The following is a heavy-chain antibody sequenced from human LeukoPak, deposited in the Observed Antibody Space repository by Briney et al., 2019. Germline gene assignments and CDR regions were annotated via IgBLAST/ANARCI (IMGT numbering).Heavy chain of an antibody. J-gene: IGHJ5*02. Sequence: ASVKVSCKASGYTFTGYYMHWVRQAPGQGLEWMGWINPNSGGTNYAQKFQGWVTKTRDTSISTAYMELSRLRSDDTAVYYCARERANSSGWDEGWFDPWGQGTLVTVSS. D-gene: IGHD6-19*01. CDR3: ARERANSSGWDEGWFDP. V-gene: IGHV1-2*04. CDR2: INPNSGGT. CDR1: GYTFTGYY.